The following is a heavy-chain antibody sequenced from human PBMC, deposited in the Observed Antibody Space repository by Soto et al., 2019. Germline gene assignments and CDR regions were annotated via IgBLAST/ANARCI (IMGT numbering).Heavy chain of an antibody. CDR1: GFTFTSNS. J-gene: IGHJ4*02. CDR3: ARGRVGTAYFDY. V-gene: IGHV3-48*02. Sequence: XGSLILSCAAAGFTFTSNSMNWVRQAPGKGLEWISYITSSSSTIYYADSVKGRFTISRDNAKNSLYLQMNSLRDDDTAVYYCARGRVGTAYFDYWGQGALVTVSS. CDR2: ITSSSSTI. D-gene: IGHD2-21*02.